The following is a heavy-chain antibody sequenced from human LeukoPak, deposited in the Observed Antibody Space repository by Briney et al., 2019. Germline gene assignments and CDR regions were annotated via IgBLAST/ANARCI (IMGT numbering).Heavy chain of an antibody. Sequence: GESLKISCKGSGYSFTDYRIAWVRQMAGKGLEWMGIIYPRDSDTRYSPSFQGQVTISADRSISTAYLQWSSLKASDTAIYYCARHIVTGTSSFYAFDLGGQGTMVTVSS. J-gene: IGHJ3*01. D-gene: IGHD1-7*01. CDR2: IYPRDSDT. V-gene: IGHV5-51*01. CDR1: GYSFTDYR. CDR3: ARHIVTGTSSFYAFDL.